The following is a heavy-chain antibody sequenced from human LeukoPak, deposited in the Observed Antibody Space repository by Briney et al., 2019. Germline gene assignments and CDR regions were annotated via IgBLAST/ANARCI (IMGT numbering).Heavy chain of an antibody. D-gene: IGHD2-8*02. CDR1: GFTFSGYS. J-gene: IGHJ3*02. V-gene: IGHV3-21*01. CDR3: AKDGTGISRDAFDI. CDR2: ISSSSSYI. Sequence: GGSLRLSCAASGFTFSGYSMNWVRQAPGKGLEWVSSISSSSSYIYYADSVKGRFTISRDNSKNTLYLQMNSLRAEDTAVYYCAKDGTGISRDAFDIWGQGTMVTVSS.